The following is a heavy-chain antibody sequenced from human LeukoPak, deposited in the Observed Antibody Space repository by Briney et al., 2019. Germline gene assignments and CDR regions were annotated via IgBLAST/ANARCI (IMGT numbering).Heavy chain of an antibody. CDR3: AKTPSAFTFGGATGMDV. Sequence: GGSLRLSCAASGFTFSSYAMSWVRQAPGEGLEWVSAISGSGGSTYYADSVKGRFTISRDNSKNTLYLQMNSLRAEDTAVYYCAKTPSAFTFGGATGMDVWGQGTTVTVSS. J-gene: IGHJ6*02. D-gene: IGHD3-16*01. V-gene: IGHV3-23*01. CDR1: GFTFSSYA. CDR2: ISGSGGST.